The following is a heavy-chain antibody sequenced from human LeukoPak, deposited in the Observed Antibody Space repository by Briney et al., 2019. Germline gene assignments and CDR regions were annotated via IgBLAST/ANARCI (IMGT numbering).Heavy chain of an antibody. Sequence: GGSLRLSCAASGFTFSSYGMHWVRQAPGKGLEWVAFIRYDGSNKYYADSVKGRFTISRDNSKNTPYLQMNSLRAEDTAVYYCAKDLTEDYYDSSGCFDYWGQGTLVTVSS. V-gene: IGHV3-30*02. CDR3: AKDLTEDYYDSSGCFDY. D-gene: IGHD3-22*01. CDR1: GFTFSSYG. J-gene: IGHJ4*02. CDR2: IRYDGSNK.